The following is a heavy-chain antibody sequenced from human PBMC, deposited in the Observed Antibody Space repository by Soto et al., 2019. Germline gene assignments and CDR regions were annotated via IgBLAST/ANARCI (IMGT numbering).Heavy chain of an antibody. D-gene: IGHD5-18*01. CDR1: GFSLSTSGVG. CDR3: AHKGPELWYDY. CDR2: IYWDDDK. J-gene: IGHJ4*02. V-gene: IGHV2-5*02. Sequence: QITLKESGPTLVKPTQTLTLTCTFSGFSLSTSGVGVGWIRQPPGKALEWLALIYWDDDKRYSPSLKSSLTITNDPSNTQVVLNLTNMDPVDTATYYCAHKGPELWYDYWGQGTLVTVSS.